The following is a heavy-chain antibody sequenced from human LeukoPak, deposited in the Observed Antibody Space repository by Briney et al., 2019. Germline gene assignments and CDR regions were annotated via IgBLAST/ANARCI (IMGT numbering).Heavy chain of an antibody. J-gene: IGHJ4*02. D-gene: IGHD4-23*01. CDR2: VYYSGST. CDR1: GASINSYF. Sequence: PSETLSLTCTVSGASINSYFWSWIRQPPGKGLEWIGYVYYSGSTNYNPSLKSRITISLDTSKNQFSLKLSSMTAADTAVYYCASVRSRAGVTPYYFDNWGQGTLVTVSS. V-gene: IGHV4-59*01. CDR3: ASVRSRAGVTPYYFDN.